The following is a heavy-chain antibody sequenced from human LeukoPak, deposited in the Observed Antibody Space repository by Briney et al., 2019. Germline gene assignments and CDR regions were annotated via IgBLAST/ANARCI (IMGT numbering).Heavy chain of an antibody. V-gene: IGHV3-11*06. CDR1: GXTFSDYY. D-gene: IGHD3-9*01. CDR2: ISSSSSYT. CDR3: ARHFTTGSIDY. Sequence: KPGGSLRLSCAASGXTFSDYYMSWIRQAPGKGLEWVSYISSSSSYTNYADSVKGRFTISRDNSKNTLYLQMNSLRGEDTAVYYCARHFTTGSIDYWGQGTLVTVSS. J-gene: IGHJ4*02.